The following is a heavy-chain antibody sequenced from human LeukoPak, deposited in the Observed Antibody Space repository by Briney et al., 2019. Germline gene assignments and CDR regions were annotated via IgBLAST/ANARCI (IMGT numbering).Heavy chain of an antibody. CDR2: IIPIFGTA. Sequence: ASVKVSCKASGGTFSSYAISWVRQAPGQGLEWMGGIIPIFGTANYAQKFQGRVTITADESTSTAYMELSSLRSGDTAVYYCARDPRTLNDYGGNSDYWGQGTLVTVSS. V-gene: IGHV1-69*01. CDR3: ARDPRTLNDYGGNSDY. CDR1: GGTFSSYA. D-gene: IGHD4-23*01. J-gene: IGHJ4*02.